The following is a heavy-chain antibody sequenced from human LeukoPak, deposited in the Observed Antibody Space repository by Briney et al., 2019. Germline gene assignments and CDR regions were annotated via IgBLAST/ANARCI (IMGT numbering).Heavy chain of an antibody. CDR1: GGSISSGGYY. CDR3: ARQNGHYDSSGYYYLSAFDI. CDR2: IYYSGST. J-gene: IGHJ3*02. Sequence: PSQTLSLTCTVSGGSISSGGYYWSWIRQHPGKGLEWIGYIYYSGSTYYNPSLKSRVTISVDTSKNRFSLKLSSVTAADTAVYYCARQNGHYDSSGYYYLSAFDIWGQGTMVTVSS. D-gene: IGHD3-22*01. V-gene: IGHV4-31*03.